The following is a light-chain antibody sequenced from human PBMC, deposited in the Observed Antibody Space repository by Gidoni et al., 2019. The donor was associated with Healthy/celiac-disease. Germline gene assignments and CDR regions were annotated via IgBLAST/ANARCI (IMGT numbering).Light chain of an antibody. V-gene: IGKV2-28*01. CDR3: MQALQTPDS. CDR1: QILLHSNGYNY. Sequence: DIVMTQSPLSLPVTPGETASISCRSSQILLHSNGYNYLDWYLQKPGQSPQLLIYLGSNRASGVPDRFSGSGSGTDFTLKISRVEAEDVGVYYCMQALQTPDSFGQGTKLEIK. J-gene: IGKJ2*03. CDR2: LGS.